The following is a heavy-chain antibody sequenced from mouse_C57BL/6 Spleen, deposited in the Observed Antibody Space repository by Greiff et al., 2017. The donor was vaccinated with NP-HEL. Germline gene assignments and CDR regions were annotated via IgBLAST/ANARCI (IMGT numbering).Heavy chain of an antibody. V-gene: IGHV1-42*01. CDR2: INPSTGGT. CDR3: AREEDSNYEGNYAMDY. Sequence: VQLQQSGPELVKPGASVKISCKASGYSFTGYYMNWVKQSPEKSLEWIGEINPSTGGTTYNQKFKAKATLTVDKSSSTAYMQLKSLTSEDSAVYYCAREEDSNYEGNYAMDYWGQGTSVTVSS. D-gene: IGHD2-5*01. CDR1: GYSFTGYY. J-gene: IGHJ4*01.